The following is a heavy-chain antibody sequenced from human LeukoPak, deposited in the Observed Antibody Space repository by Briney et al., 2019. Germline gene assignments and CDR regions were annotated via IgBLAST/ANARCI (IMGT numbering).Heavy chain of an antibody. Sequence: GESLKISCKGSGYSFTSYWIGWVRQMPGKGLEWMGIIYPGDSDTRYSPSFQGQVTISADKSIGTAYLQWSSLKASDTAMYYCARAGSGGASSGSYYGYWGQGTLVTVSS. CDR3: ARAGSGGASSGSYYGY. D-gene: IGHD1-26*01. CDR1: GYSFTSYW. CDR2: IYPGDSDT. V-gene: IGHV5-51*01. J-gene: IGHJ4*02.